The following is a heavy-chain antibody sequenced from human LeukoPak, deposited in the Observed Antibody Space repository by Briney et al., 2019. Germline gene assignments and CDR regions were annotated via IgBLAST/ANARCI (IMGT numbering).Heavy chain of an antibody. CDR2: IYYSGTT. Sequence: SETLSLTCTVSGGSISSYYWSWIRQPPGKGLEWIGYIYYSGTTNYNSSLKSRVTISVDTSKNQFSLKLTSVTAADTAVYYCARHGGYHSPIDYWGQGTLVTVSS. D-gene: IGHD3-22*01. J-gene: IGHJ4*02. CDR3: ARHGGYHSPIDY. CDR1: GGSISSYY. V-gene: IGHV4-59*08.